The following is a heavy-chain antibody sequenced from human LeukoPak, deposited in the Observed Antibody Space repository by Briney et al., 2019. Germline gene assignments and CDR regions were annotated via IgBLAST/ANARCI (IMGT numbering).Heavy chain of an antibody. CDR1: GGSFSGYY. J-gene: IGHJ4*02. V-gene: IGHV4-34*01. CDR2: INHSGST. Sequence: SETLSLTCAVYGGSFSGYYWSWIRQPPGKGLEWIGEINHSGSTNYNPSLESRVTISVDTSKNQFSLKLSSVTAADTAVYYCARGRSANRFRLLQVGYFDYWGQGTLVTVSS. CDR3: ARGRSANRFRLLQVGYFDY. D-gene: IGHD3-16*02.